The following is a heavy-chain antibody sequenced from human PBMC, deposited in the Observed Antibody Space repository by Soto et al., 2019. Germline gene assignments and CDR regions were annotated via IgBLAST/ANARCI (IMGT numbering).Heavy chain of an antibody. CDR1: GGTFSSYA. CDR3: ARGYCSGGSCYSGGNYYYHNMDV. Sequence: QVQLMQSGAELKKPGSSVKVSCKASGGTFSSYAISWVRQAPGQGLEWMGGIIPIFHTSNYAQKFQGRVTITADEFPSTAYMELSSLRSEDTAVYYCARGYCSGGSCYSGGNYYYHNMDVWGQGTTVTVSS. CDR2: IIPIFHTS. D-gene: IGHD2-15*01. V-gene: IGHV1-69*01. J-gene: IGHJ6*02.